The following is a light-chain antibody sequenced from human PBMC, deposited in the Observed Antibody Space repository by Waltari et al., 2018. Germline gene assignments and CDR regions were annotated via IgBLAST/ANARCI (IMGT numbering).Light chain of an antibody. CDR2: LVS. Sequence: DIVMTQSPLSLPVSPGEPASISCTSSQSLLHSNGYTFLDWYLQKPGQSPQLLIYLVSNRASWVPDRFSGSGSGTDFTLKISRVEAEDVGVYYCMQARQTPWTFGQGTKVESK. CDR3: MQARQTPWT. V-gene: IGKV2-28*01. CDR1: QSLLHSNGYTF. J-gene: IGKJ1*01.